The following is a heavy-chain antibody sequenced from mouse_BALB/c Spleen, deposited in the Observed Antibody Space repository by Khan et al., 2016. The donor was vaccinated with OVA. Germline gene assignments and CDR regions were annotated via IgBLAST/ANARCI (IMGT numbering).Heavy chain of an antibody. V-gene: IGHV1-4*01. CDR2: INPSSGYT. Sequence: QVQLQQSGAELARPGASVKMSCEASGYTFTSYTIHWIKQRPGQGLEWIGYINPSSGYTNYNQKLKDKATLTADKSSTTAYMQLSSLTSDDSAVYYCARDGAYYRNDGWFAYWGQGTLVTVSA. D-gene: IGHD2-14*01. CDR3: ARDGAYYRNDGWFAY. CDR1: GYTFTSYT. J-gene: IGHJ3*01.